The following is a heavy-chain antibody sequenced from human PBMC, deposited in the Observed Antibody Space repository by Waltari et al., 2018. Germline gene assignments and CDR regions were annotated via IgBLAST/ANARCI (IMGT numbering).Heavy chain of an antibody. D-gene: IGHD5-12*01. Sequence: QVQLVESGGGVVQPGGSLRLSCAASGFTFSSYGMHWVRQAPGKGLEWVAVISYDGNNKNYAHSVKGRFTISRDNSKNTLYLQMDSLRAEDTAVYYCARALIVATIFSAFDIWGQGTMVTVSS. V-gene: IGHV3-30*19. J-gene: IGHJ3*02. CDR2: ISYDGNNK. CDR1: GFTFSSYG. CDR3: ARALIVATIFSAFDI.